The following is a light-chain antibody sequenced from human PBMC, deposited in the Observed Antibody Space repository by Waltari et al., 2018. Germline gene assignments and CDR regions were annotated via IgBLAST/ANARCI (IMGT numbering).Light chain of an antibody. J-gene: IGKJ3*01. CDR1: QNVSRSY. V-gene: IGKV3-20*01. CDR2: GVS. CDR3: QQSGGSPRIFS. Sequence: ESVLTQSPGTLSLSPGDRATLSCRVSQNVSRSYLAWYQQKRGQAPRLVVYGVSTRATGIPDRFSGSRSGTDFTLTISRLEPEDFAVYYCQQSGGSPRIFSFGPGTKVDVK.